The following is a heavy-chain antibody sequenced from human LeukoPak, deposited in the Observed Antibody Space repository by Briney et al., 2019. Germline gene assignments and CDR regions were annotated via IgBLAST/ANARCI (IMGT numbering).Heavy chain of an antibody. J-gene: IGHJ4*02. V-gene: IGHV3-21*01. Sequence: GGSLRLSCAASGFTFSSYSMNWVRQAPGKGLEWVSSISSSSSYIYYADSVKGRFTISRDNAKNSLYLQMNSLRAEDTAAYYCARVGIAAAGDYWGQGTLVTVSS. CDR1: GFTFSSYS. CDR2: ISSSSSYI. CDR3: ARVGIAAAGDY. D-gene: IGHD6-13*01.